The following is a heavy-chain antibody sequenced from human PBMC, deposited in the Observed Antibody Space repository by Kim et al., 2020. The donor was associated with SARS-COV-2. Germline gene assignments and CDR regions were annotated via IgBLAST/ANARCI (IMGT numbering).Heavy chain of an antibody. Sequence: SETLSLTCTVSGGSISSSSYYWGWIRQPPGKGLEWIGSIYYSGSTYYNPSLKSRVTISVDTSKNQFSLKLSSVTAADTAVYYCARQQSITMVRGVIIRGWFDPWGQGTLVTVSS. J-gene: IGHJ5*02. CDR1: GGSISSSSYY. V-gene: IGHV4-39*01. CDR3: ARQQSITMVRGVIIRGWFDP. CDR2: IYYSGST. D-gene: IGHD3-10*01.